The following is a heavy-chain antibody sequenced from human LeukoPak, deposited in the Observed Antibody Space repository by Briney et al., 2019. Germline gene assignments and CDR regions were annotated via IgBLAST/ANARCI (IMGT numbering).Heavy chain of an antibody. CDR3: ARAPYSSGWYSGSTNDAFDI. CDR1: GGTFSSYA. J-gene: IGHJ3*02. D-gene: IGHD6-19*01. CDR2: IIPIFGTA. Sequence: ASVKVSCKASGGTFSSYAISWVRQAPGQGLEWMGGIIPIFGTANYAQKFQGRVTITADESTSTAYMELSSLRSEDTAVYYCARAPYSSGWYSGSTNDAFDIRGQGTMVTVSS. V-gene: IGHV1-69*01.